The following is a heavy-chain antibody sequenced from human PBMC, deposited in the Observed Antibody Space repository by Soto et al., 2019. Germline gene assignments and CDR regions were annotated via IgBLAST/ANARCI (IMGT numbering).Heavy chain of an antibody. D-gene: IGHD6-13*01. CDR2: IYWDDDK. CDR3: AHDYWAASGTRYYFDH. J-gene: IGHJ4*02. V-gene: IGHV2-5*02. CDR1: GFSFSTGAVG. Sequence: QITLTESGPTLVKPTQTLTLTCTFSGFSFSTGAVGVGWIRQPPGKALEFLALIYWDDDKRYRPSLKNKITITKDTSRNQVVLTMTDLDPEDTATYYCAHDYWAASGTRYYFDHWGQGTLVTVSS.